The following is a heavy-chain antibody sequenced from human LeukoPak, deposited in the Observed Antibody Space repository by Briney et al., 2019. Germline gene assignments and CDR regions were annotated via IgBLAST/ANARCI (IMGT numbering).Heavy chain of an antibody. Sequence: ASVKVSCKASGYTFTTSGINWVRQAPGRGLEWMGCINVYNGNTNYAQKFQGRITMTRDTSTNTAYMELRSLKSDDTAVYYCARGLVVPAAMGEFDYWGQGTLIAVSS. J-gene: IGHJ4*02. CDR2: INVYNGNT. D-gene: IGHD2-2*01. V-gene: IGHV1-18*01. CDR3: ARGLVVPAAMGEFDY. CDR1: GYTFTTSG.